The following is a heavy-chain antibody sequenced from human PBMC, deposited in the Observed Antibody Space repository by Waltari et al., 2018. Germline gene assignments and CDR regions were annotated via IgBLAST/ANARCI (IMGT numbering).Heavy chain of an antibody. D-gene: IGHD7-27*01. Sequence: EVQLVESGGGLVKPGGSLRLSCAASGFTFSSYSMNWVRQAQGKGLEWVSSISSTSTYTHYLDSVKGRFTISRDNTENSLYLQMNSLRAEDTAVYYCARGGWGFYLDLWGQGTLVSVSS. CDR3: ARGGWGFYLDL. J-gene: IGHJ4*02. CDR1: GFTFSSYS. CDR2: ISSTSTYT. V-gene: IGHV3-21*01.